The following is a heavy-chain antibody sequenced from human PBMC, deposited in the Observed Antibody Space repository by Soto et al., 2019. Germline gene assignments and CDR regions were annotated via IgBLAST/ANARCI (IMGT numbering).Heavy chain of an antibody. Sequence: EVQLVESRGGLVKPGGSLRLSCAASGFTFSSYSMNWVRQAPGKGLEWVSSISSSSSYIYYADSVKGRFTIYRDNAKNSLYLQMNSLRAEDTAVYYCATLDTVTTSYWGQGTLVTVSS. D-gene: IGHD4-17*01. CDR2: ISSSSSYI. CDR3: ATLDTVTTSY. V-gene: IGHV3-21*01. CDR1: GFTFSSYS. J-gene: IGHJ4*02.